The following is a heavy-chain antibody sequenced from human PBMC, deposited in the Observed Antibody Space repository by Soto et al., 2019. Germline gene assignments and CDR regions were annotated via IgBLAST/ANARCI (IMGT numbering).Heavy chain of an antibody. J-gene: IGHJ4*02. V-gene: IGHV1-24*01. D-gene: IGHD4-4*01. CDR3: ATSVPHSNYMYYFDY. CDR2: FDPEDGET. Sequence: ASVKVSCKVSGYTLTYLSMHWVRQAPGKGLEWMGGFDPEDGETIYAQKFQGRVTMTEDTSTDTAYMELSSLRSEDTAVYYCATSVPHSNYMYYFDYWGQGTLVTVSS. CDR1: GYTLTYLS.